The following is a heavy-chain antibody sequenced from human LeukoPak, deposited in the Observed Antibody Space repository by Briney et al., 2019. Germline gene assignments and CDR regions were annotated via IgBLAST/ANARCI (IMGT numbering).Heavy chain of an antibody. J-gene: IGHJ4*02. D-gene: IGHD3-10*01. CDR3: ARDGGYGSGTYRFDY. Sequence: PSETLSLTCAVSGYSINSGYYWSWIRQYPGKGLEWIGYIYYSGTTSYNPSLKSRVTISVDTSKNYFSLKLSSVTAADTAVYYCARDGGYGSGTYRFDYWGQGALVTVSS. CDR2: IYYSGTT. V-gene: IGHV4-31*11. CDR1: GYSINSGYY.